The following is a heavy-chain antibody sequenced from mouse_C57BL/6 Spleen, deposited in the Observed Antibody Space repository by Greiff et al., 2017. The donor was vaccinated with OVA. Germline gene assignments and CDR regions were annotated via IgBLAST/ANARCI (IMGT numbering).Heavy chain of an antibody. J-gene: IGHJ2*01. CDR3: ARYSNYEGVDY. V-gene: IGHV2-2*01. D-gene: IGHD2-5*01. CDR1: GFSLTSYG. Sequence: QVQLQQSGPGLVQPSQSLSITCTVSGFSLTSYGVHWVRQSPGKGLEWLGVIWSGGSTDYNAAFISRLSISKDYTKSQIFFKMNTLQADDAAIYYSARYSNYEGVDYWGQGTTLTVSS. CDR2: IWSGGST.